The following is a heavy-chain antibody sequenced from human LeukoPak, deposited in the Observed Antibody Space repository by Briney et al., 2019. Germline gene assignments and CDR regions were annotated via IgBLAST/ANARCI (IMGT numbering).Heavy chain of an antibody. CDR3: ARGPSSSWYGGGYYYYGMDV. J-gene: IGHJ6*02. V-gene: IGHV3-48*03. CDR1: GFTFSSYE. Sequence: GGSLRLSCAASGFTFSSYEMNWVRQAPGKGLEWVSYISSSGSTIYYADSVKGRFTISRDNAKNSLYLQMNSLRAEDTAGYYCARGPSSSWYGGGYYYYGMDVWGQGTTVTVSS. D-gene: IGHD6-13*01. CDR2: ISSSGSTI.